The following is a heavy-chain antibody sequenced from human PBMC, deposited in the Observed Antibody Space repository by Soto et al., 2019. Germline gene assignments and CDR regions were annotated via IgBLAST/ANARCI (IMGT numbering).Heavy chain of an antibody. CDR2: IYPGDSDT. CDR1: GYSFTSYW. CDR3: ATSLPLSHFDFWSDYLDS. V-gene: IGHV5-51*01. Sequence: XESLKISCKGSGYSFTSYWIGWVRQMPGKGLEWMGIIYPGDSDTRYSPSFQGQVTISADNSKSTLYLQMNSLGAEDTAVYYCATSLPLSHFDFWSDYLDSWGQGTLVTVSS. J-gene: IGHJ4*02. D-gene: IGHD3-3*01.